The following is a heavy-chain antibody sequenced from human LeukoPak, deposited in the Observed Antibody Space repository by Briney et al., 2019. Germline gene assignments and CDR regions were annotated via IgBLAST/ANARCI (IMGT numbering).Heavy chain of an antibody. V-gene: IGHV4-34*01. CDR3: ARRSSYQDY. CDR1: GGSFSGYY. D-gene: IGHD3-22*01. J-gene: IGHJ4*02. Sequence: SETLSLTCAVYGGSFSGYYWSWIRQPPGKGLEWIGEINHSGSTNYNPSLKSRVTISVDTSKNQFSLKLSSVTAADTAVYYCARRSSYQDYWGQGTLVTVSS. CDR2: INHSGST.